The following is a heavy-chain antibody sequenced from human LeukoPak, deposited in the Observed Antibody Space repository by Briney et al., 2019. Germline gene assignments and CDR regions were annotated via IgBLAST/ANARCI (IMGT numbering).Heavy chain of an antibody. Sequence: GGSLRLSCAASGFTFSSYATSWVRQAPGKGLEWVSAISGSGGSTYYADSVKGRFTISRDNSKNTLYLQMNSLRAEDTAVYYCAKGVREKVWGSPFDYWGQGTLVTVSS. CDR2: ISGSGGST. CDR1: GFTFSSYA. V-gene: IGHV3-23*01. D-gene: IGHD7-27*01. CDR3: AKGVREKVWGSPFDY. J-gene: IGHJ4*02.